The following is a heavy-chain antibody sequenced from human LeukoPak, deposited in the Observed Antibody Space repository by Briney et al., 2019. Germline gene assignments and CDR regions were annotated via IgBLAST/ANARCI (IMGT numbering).Heavy chain of an antibody. CDR1: GYTFTGYY. D-gene: IGHD3-10*01. V-gene: IGHV1-2*02. CDR2: IIPNSGGT. J-gene: IGHJ4*02. Sequence: GASVKVSCKASGYTFTGYYMHWVRQAPGQGLEWMGWIIPNSGGTNYAQKFQGRVTMTRDTSISTAYMELNRLRSDDTAVYYCARDRDYGSGIFDYWGQGTLVTVPS. CDR3: ARDRDYGSGIFDY.